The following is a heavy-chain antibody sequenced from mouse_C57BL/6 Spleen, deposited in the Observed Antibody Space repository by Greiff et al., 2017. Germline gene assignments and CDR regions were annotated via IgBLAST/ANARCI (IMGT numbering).Heavy chain of an antibody. V-gene: IGHV5-17*01. Sequence: EVMLVESGGGLVKPGGSLKLSCAASGFTFSDYGMHWVRQAPEKGLEWVAYISSGSSTIYYADTVKGRFTISRDNATNTLFLQMTSLRSEDTAMYYCAREVTNYFDYWGQGTTLTVSS. CDR2: ISSGSSTI. CDR1: GFTFSDYG. CDR3: AREVTNYFDY. D-gene: IGHD2-2*01. J-gene: IGHJ2*01.